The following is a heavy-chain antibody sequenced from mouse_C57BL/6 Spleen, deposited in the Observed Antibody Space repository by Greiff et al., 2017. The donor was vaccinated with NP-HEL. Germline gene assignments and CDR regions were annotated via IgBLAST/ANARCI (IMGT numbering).Heavy chain of an antibody. D-gene: IGHD1-1*01. V-gene: IGHV1-59*01. J-gene: IGHJ2*01. CDR3: AREGITTVVDYFDY. Sequence: VKLQQPGAELVRPGTSVKLSCKASGYTFTSYWMHWVKQRPGQGLEWIGVIDPSDSYTNYNQKFKGKATLTVDTSSSTAYMQLSSLTSEDSAVYYCAREGITTVVDYFDYWGQGTTLTVSS. CDR1: GYTFTSYW. CDR2: IDPSDSYT.